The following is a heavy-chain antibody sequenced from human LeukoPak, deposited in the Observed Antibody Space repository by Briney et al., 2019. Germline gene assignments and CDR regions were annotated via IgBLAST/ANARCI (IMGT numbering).Heavy chain of an antibody. Sequence: GGSLRLSCAASGFTVSSNYMIWVRQAPGKGLEWVSVIYSGGSTYYADSVKGRFTISRDNSKNTLYLQMNSLRAEDTAVYYCARDKSISAGDFDYWGQGTLVTVSS. CDR1: GFTVSSNY. V-gene: IGHV3-66*01. CDR3: ARDKSISAGDFDY. CDR2: IYSGGST. D-gene: IGHD7-27*01. J-gene: IGHJ4*02.